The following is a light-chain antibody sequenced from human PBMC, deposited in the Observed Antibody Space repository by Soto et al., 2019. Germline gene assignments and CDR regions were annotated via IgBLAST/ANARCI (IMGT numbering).Light chain of an antibody. Sequence: DIQMTQSPSTLSASVGDRVTITCRASQSIDNWLAWYQQKPGKAPKLLIYAASTLETGVPSRFSGSGSGTEFTLTSKSLQPDDFATYYCQQCSSYSTFGQGTKVEIK. CDR3: QQCSSYST. V-gene: IGKV1-5*01. CDR1: QSIDNW. CDR2: AAS. J-gene: IGKJ1*01.